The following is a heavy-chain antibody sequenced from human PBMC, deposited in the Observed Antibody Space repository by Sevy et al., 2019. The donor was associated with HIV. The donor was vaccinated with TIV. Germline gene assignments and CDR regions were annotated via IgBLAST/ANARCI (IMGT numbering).Heavy chain of an antibody. J-gene: IGHJ4*02. CDR1: GYTFTSYG. D-gene: IGHD5-12*01. V-gene: IGHV1-18*01. CDR2: ISAYNRNT. CDR3: ARDVDIVATIVDAFDY. Sequence: ASVKVSCKASGYTFTSYGISWVRQAPGQGLEWMGWISAYNRNTNYAQKLQGRVTMTTDTSTSTAYMELRSLRSDDTAVYYCARDVDIVATIVDAFDYWGQGTLVTVSS.